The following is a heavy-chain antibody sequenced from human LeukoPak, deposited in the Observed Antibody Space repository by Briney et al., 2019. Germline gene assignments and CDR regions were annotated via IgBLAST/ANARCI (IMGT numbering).Heavy chain of an antibody. CDR3: ARIPRNYYDSSGHFDY. V-gene: IGHV3-7*01. Sequence: GGSLRLSCAASGFTFSSYWMSWVRQAPGKGLEWVANIQISGSEKYYVDSVKGRFTISRDNANNSLYLQMNILRAEDTAVYYCARIPRNYYDSSGHFDYWGQGTLVTVSS. J-gene: IGHJ4*02. CDR1: GFTFSSYW. D-gene: IGHD3-22*01. CDR2: IQISGSEK.